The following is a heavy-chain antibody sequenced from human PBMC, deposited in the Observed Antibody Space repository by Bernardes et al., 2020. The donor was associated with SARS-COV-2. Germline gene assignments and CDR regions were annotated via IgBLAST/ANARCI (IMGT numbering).Heavy chain of an antibody. V-gene: IGHV3-74*01. Sequence: GSLSLSCAASGFTLRRYWMHWVRPVLGNGLVWVARSNEDGTIPNYADSVRGRYTISRDNAKNTLYLQMSSLRAEDTAVYYCARDVAGRDGLWGRGTLVTVSS. CDR1: GFTLRRYW. CDR3: ARDVAGRDGL. J-gene: IGHJ2*01. CDR2: SNEDGTIP. D-gene: IGHD2-15*01.